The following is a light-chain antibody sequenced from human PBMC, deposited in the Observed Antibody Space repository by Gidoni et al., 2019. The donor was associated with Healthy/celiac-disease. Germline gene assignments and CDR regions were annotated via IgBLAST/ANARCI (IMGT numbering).Light chain of an antibody. CDR3: QQYNNWPPLT. V-gene: IGKV3-15*01. J-gene: IGKJ4*01. CDR2: GAS. Sequence: EIVMTQSPATLSVSPGERATLSCRASQSVSSNLALYQQKPGQAPRLLIYGASTRATGIPARFSGSGSGTEFTLTISSLQSEEFAVYYCQQYNNWPPLTFGGGTKVEIK. CDR1: QSVSSN.